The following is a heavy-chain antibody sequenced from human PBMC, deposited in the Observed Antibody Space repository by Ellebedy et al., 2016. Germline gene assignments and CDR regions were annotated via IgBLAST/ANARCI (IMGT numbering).Heavy chain of an antibody. CDR1: GFTFSKYA. CDR3: AKDMSVGLYSFDM. Sequence: GGSLRLXXVASGFTFSKYAMTWVRQAPGKGLEWVSGIRSGGESTYYADSVKGRFTISRDNSKSTLFLQMNSLRVEDTAVYFCAKDMSVGLYSFDMWGQGTMVTVSS. CDR2: IRSGGEST. V-gene: IGHV3-23*01. D-gene: IGHD1-26*01. J-gene: IGHJ3*02.